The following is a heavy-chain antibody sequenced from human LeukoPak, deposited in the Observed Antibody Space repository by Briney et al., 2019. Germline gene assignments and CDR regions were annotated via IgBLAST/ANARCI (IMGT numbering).Heavy chain of an antibody. J-gene: IGHJ3*02. D-gene: IGHD5-18*01. CDR1: GFSLSTSGVG. CDR3: AHRRAYSDGPGIIDNAFDI. V-gene: IGHV2-5*02. CDR2: IYWDDDK. Sequence: SGPTLVKPTQTLTLTCTFSGFSLSTSGVGIGWIRQPPGKALEWLALIYWDDDKRYSPSLKSRLTITKDTSKNQVVLTMTNMDPVDTATYYCAHRRAYSDGPGIIDNAFDIWGQGKMVTVSS.